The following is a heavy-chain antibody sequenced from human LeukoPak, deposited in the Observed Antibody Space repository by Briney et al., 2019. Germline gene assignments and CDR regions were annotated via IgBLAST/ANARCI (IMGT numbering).Heavy chain of an antibody. CDR1: GFTFSSYW. CDR3: ASPHLYGMDV. CDR2: IGQDGSEK. J-gene: IGHJ6*02. Sequence: PGGSLRLSCAASGFTFSSYWMSWVRQAPGKGLKWVASIGQDGSEKYYVDSVKGRFTISRDNAKNSLYLQMNSLRAEDTAVYYCASPHLYGMDVWGQGTTVTVSS. V-gene: IGHV3-7*01.